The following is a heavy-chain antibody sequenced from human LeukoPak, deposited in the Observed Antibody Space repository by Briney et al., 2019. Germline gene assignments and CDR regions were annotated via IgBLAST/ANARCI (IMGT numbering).Heavy chain of an antibody. D-gene: IGHD3-9*01. CDR3: ARGRYFDWLLSYYFDY. V-gene: IGHV4-34*01. CDR2: INHSGST. CDR1: GGSFSGYY. Sequence: SETLSLTCAASGGSFSGYYWSWIRQPPGKGLEWIGEINHSGSTNYNPSLKSRVTISVDTSKNQFSLKLSSVTAADTAVYYCARGRYFDWLLSYYFDYWGQGTLVTVSS. J-gene: IGHJ4*02.